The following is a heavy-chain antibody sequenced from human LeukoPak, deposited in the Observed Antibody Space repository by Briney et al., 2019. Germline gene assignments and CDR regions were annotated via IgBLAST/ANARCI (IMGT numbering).Heavy chain of an antibody. CDR3: ARDDGSGQGD. V-gene: IGHV3-53*01. D-gene: IGHD6-19*01. CDR1: GFTVSSNY. Sequence: GSLRLSCAASGFTVSSNYMSWVRQAPGKGLEWVSVIYSGGTTNYADSVKGRFTISRDNAKNSLYLQMNSLRDEDTAVYYCARDDGSGQGDWGQGTLVTVSS. J-gene: IGHJ4*02. CDR2: IYSGGTT.